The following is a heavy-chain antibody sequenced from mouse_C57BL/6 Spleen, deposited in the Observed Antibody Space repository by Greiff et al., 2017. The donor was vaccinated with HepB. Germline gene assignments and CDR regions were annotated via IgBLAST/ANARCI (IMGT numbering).Heavy chain of an antibody. D-gene: IGHD3-2*02. V-gene: IGHV1-85*01. Sequence: VQLQESGPELVKPGASVKLSCKASGYTFTSYDINWVKQRPGQGLEWIGWIYPRDGSTKYNEKFKGKATLTVDTSSSTAYMELHSLTSEDSAVYFCAKEGKTGSSGYEYYFDYWGQGTTLTVSS. J-gene: IGHJ2*01. CDR2: IYPRDGST. CDR3: AKEGKTGSSGYEYYFDY. CDR1: GYTFTSYD.